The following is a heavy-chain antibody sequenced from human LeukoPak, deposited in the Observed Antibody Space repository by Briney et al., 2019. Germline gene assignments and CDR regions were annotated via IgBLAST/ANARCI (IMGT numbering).Heavy chain of an antibody. CDR3: ARDRAPLWNDGAFDI. CDR1: GYTFTGYY. CDR2: INPNSGGT. D-gene: IGHD1-1*01. J-gene: IGHJ3*02. Sequence: RASVKVSCKASGYTFTGYYMHWVRQAPGQGLEWMGWINPNSGGTNYAQKFQGRVTMTRDTSISTAYMELSRLRSDDTAVYYCARDRAPLWNDGAFDIWGQGTMVTVSS. V-gene: IGHV1-2*02.